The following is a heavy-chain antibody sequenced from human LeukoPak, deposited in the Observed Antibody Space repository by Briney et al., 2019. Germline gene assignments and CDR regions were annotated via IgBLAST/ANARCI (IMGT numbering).Heavy chain of an antibody. J-gene: IGHJ4*02. V-gene: IGHV1-69*06. CDR3: ARAGTMVRGDAFDY. CDR1: GGTFSSYA. D-gene: IGHD3-10*01. Sequence: GSSVKVSCKASGGTFSSYAISWVRQAPGQGLEWMGGIIPIFGTANYAQKFQGRVTITADKSTSTAYMELSSLRSEDTAVYYCARAGTMVRGDAFDYWGQGTLVTVSS. CDR2: IIPIFGTA.